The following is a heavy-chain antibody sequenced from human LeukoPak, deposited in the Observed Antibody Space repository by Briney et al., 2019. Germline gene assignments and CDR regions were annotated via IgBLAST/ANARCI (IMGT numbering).Heavy chain of an antibody. J-gene: IGHJ4*02. CDR2: IDNRGST. V-gene: IGHV4-34*01. CDR3: ARDSDSGFQ. D-gene: IGHD3-16*01. CDR1: GGSFSFYF. Sequence: PSETLSLTCTVSGGSFSFYFWHWIRQPPGEGLDWIGEIDNRGSTQYKPSLRSRGIISIDTSGNHFFLKLTSVTAADTAVYFCARDSDSGFQWGQGMLVTVSS.